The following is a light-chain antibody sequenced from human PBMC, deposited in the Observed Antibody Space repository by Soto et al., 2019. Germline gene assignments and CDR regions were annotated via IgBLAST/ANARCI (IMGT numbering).Light chain of an antibody. CDR1: TSNIGTFY. CDR2: LGD. J-gene: IGLJ1*01. V-gene: IGLV1-47*02. Sequence: QSVLTQPPSAYSTPGQTVTISCSGSTSNIGTFYVYWYQHLPGTAPKLLIYLGDQRASGVSDRFSGSKSGTSASLAINVLRSDDEADYYCSAWDDNLNADVFGSGTKLTVL. CDR3: SAWDDNLNADV.